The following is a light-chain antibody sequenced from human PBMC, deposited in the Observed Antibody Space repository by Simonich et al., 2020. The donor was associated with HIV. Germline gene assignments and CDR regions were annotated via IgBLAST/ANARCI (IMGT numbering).Light chain of an antibody. CDR2: DVS. CDR3: CSYAGSSTFV. J-gene: IGLJ1*01. CDR1: RSDVGVYNY. Sequence: QSALTQPASVSGSPGQSITISCTGTRSDVGVYNYVSWYQQHPGKAPKLMIYDVSKRPSGRAYRFSGSKSGNTASLTISGLQAEDEADYYCCSYAGSSTFVFGTGTRVTVL. V-gene: IGLV2-23*02.